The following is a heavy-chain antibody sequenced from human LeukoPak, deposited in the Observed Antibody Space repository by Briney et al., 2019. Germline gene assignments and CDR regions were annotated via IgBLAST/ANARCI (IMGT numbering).Heavy chain of an antibody. V-gene: IGHV3-15*01. D-gene: IGHD6-19*01. J-gene: IGHJ4*02. CDR2: IKSKTDGGTT. CDR3: TTPSGYSSGWFFDY. Sequence: GGSLRLSCAASGFTFSNAWMSWVRQAPGKGLEWVGRIKSKTDGGTTDYAAPVKGRLTISRDDSKNTLYLQMNSLKTEDTAVYYCTTPSGYSSGWFFDYWGQGTLVTVSS. CDR1: GFTFSNAW.